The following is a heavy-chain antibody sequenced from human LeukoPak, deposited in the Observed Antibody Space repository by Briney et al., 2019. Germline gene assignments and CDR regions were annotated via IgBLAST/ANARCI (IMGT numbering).Heavy chain of an antibody. D-gene: IGHD3-3*01. Sequence: GASVKLSCKASGYTFTGYYMHWVRQAPGQGLEWMGWINPNCGGTNYAQKFQGRVTMTRDTSISTAYMELSRLRSDDTAVYYCARGKGRITIFGVVTHTNWFDPWGQGTLVTVSS. CDR3: ARGKGRITIFGVVTHTNWFDP. J-gene: IGHJ5*02. CDR1: GYTFTGYY. V-gene: IGHV1-2*02. CDR2: INPNCGGT.